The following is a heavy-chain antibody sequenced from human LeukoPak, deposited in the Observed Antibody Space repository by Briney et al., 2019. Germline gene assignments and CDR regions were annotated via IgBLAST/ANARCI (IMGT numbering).Heavy chain of an antibody. CDR2: INAGNGNT. CDR1: GYTFTSYA. D-gene: IGHD6-13*01. Sequence: ASVKVSCKASGYTFTSYAMHWVRQAPGQRLEWMGWINAGNGNTKYSQKFQGRVTITGDTSASTAYMELSSLRSEDTAVYYCARDWGKAAAGNAVWGQGTLVTVSS. J-gene: IGHJ4*02. V-gene: IGHV1-3*01. CDR3: ARDWGKAAAGNAV.